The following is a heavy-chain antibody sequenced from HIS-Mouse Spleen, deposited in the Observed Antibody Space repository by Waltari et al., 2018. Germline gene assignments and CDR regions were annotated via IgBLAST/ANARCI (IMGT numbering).Heavy chain of an antibody. J-gene: IGHJ2*01. D-gene: IGHD6-13*01. CDR2: IYSRGST. CDR3: AREIPYSSSWYDWYFDL. Sequence: QLQLQESGPGLVKPSETLSLTCTVSGGSISSSSYYWGWIRQPPGKGLGWIGSIYSRGSTYYNPSLKSRVTISVDTSTNQFSLKLSSVTAADTAVYYCAREIPYSSSWYDWYFDLWGRGTLVTVSS. CDR1: GGSISSSSYY. V-gene: IGHV4-39*07.